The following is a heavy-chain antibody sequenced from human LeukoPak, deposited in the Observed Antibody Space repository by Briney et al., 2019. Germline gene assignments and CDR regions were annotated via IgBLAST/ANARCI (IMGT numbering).Heavy chain of an antibody. V-gene: IGHV3-53*01. CDR1: GFTVSTNY. Sequence: PGGSLRLSCAASGFTVSTNYMHWVRQAPGKGLEWVSLIYSGDRTYYSDSVKGRFTISRDNSKNTLYLQMNSLRAEDTAVYYCARDLRYYFDYWGQGTLVTVSS. CDR3: ARDLRYYFDY. CDR2: IYSGDRT. J-gene: IGHJ4*02.